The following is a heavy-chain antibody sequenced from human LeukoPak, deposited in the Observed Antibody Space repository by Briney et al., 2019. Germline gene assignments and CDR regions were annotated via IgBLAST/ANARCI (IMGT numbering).Heavy chain of an antibody. CDR1: GFTFSSYS. CDR2: ISGSGSFM. CDR3: AREGEYSGSYRRYFDF. J-gene: IGHJ2*01. D-gene: IGHD1-26*01. Sequence: GRSLRLSCAASGFTFSSYSMNWVRQAPGEGLEWVSSISGSGSFMYYADSVKGRFTISRDNAKNSLFLQMNSLRPEDTAVYYCAREGEYSGSYRRYFDFWGRGTLVTVSS. V-gene: IGHV3-21*01.